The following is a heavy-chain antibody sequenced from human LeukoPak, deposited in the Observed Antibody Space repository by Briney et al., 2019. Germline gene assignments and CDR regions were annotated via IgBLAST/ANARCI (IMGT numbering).Heavy chain of an antibody. J-gene: IGHJ2*01. Sequence: GGSLRLSCVASGFTFSSYEMNWVRQAPGKGLEWVSYISSSGGTKYYADSVKGRFTNSRDNAKNSLYLQMNSLRVEDTAVYYCARAAYSSTWYSRYFNLWGRGTLVTVSS. CDR1: GFTFSSYE. D-gene: IGHD6-13*01. CDR3: ARAAYSSTWYSRYFNL. CDR2: ISSSGGTK. V-gene: IGHV3-48*03.